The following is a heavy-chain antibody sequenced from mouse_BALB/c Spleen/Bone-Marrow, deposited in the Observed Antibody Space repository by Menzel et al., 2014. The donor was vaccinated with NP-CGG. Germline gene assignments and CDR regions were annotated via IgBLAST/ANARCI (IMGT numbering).Heavy chain of an antibody. CDR1: GYAFTNYL. D-gene: IGHD4-1*01. CDR3: ARCLTGTSALDF. V-gene: IGHV1-54*01. Sequence: VQLQQSGAELVRPGTSVKVSCKASGYAFTNYLIEWVKRRPGQGLEWIGVINPGSGGTNYNEKFRGKATLTADKSSSTAYMQLSSLTSDDSAVYFCARCLTGTSALDFWGQGTSATVSS. CDR2: INPGSGGT. J-gene: IGHJ4*01.